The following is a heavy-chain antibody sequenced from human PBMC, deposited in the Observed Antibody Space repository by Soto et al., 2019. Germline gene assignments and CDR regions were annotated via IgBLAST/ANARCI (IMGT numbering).Heavy chain of an antibody. CDR1: VFTFSSYA. CDR3: AKGTVWSGRLLAY. V-gene: IGHV3-23*01. J-gene: IGHJ4*02. CDR2: ISGSGSST. D-gene: IGHD1-1*01. Sequence: GALRGSGAASVFTFSSYAMSWVRQGPGKGLEWVSAISGSGSSTYYADSVKGRFTISRDNSKNTLYLQMNSLRAEDTAVYYCAKGTVWSGRLLAYWGQGTLVTVSS.